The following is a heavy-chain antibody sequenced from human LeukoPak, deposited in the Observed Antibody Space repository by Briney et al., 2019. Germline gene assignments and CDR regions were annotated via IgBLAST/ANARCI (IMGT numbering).Heavy chain of an antibody. V-gene: IGHV4-59*01. CDR1: GGSINNYY. CDR2: IYYGGNT. J-gene: IGHJ4*02. Sequence: PSETLSLTCTVSGGSINNYYWTWIRQPPGKGLEWLGYIYYGGNTNYNPSLQSRVTISVDTAKNQFSRKLSSVTAADTAVYYCARALTARSSSWQYWGQGTLVTVSS. D-gene: IGHD6-13*01. CDR3: ARALTARSSSWQY.